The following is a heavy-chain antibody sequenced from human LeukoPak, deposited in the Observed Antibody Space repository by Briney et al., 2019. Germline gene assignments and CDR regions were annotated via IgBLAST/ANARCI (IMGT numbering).Heavy chain of an antibody. J-gene: IGHJ4*02. D-gene: IGHD5-18*01. CDR2: IYYSGST. CDR1: GGSISSDY. CDR3: ASSSAMVTHSFDY. Sequence: PSETLSLTCTLSGGSISSDYWGWIWQPPGGGLEWIWFIYYSGSTNQDPSLKSRVTMSVHTSKTQFFLRLRSVTAADTAVYYCASSSAMVTHSFDYWGRGTLVTVSS. V-gene: IGHV4-59*08.